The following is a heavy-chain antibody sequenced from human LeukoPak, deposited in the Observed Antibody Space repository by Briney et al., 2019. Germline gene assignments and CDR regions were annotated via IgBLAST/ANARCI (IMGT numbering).Heavy chain of an antibody. J-gene: IGHJ6*03. V-gene: IGHV4-59*12. CDR3: AREWIVVVPAAIGYMDV. CDR2: IYYSGST. CDR1: GGSISSYY. D-gene: IGHD2-2*01. Sequence: SETLSLTCTVSGGSISSYYWSWIRQPPGKGLAWIGYIYYSGSTNYNPSLKSRVTISVDTSRNQFSLKLSSVTAADTAVYYCAREWIVVVPAAIGYMDVWGKGTTVTVSS.